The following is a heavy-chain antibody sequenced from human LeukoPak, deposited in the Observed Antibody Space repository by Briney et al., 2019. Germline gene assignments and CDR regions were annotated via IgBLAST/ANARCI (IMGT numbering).Heavy chain of an antibody. CDR2: ISSSSSYI. D-gene: IGHD5-18*01. CDR1: GFTFSSYS. J-gene: IGHJ1*01. Sequence: GGSLRLSCAASGFTFSSYSMNWVRQAPGKGLEWVSSISSSSSYIYYADSVTGRFTISRDNAKNSLYLQMSSLRAEDTAVYYCASERGYSYGTAEYFQHWGQGTLVTVSS. V-gene: IGHV3-21*01. CDR3: ASERGYSYGTAEYFQH.